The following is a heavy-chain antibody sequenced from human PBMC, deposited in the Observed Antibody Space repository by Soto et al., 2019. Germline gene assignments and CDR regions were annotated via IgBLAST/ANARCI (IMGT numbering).Heavy chain of an antibody. V-gene: IGHV1-69*08. CDR1: GGSFTSYI. CDR2: IIPIQGTE. D-gene: IGHD2-21*01. CDR3: ATSLGIVDHAYMDV. J-gene: IGHJ6*03. Sequence: QVQLVQYGAEVKKPGSSVKVSCEASGGSFTSYIFTWLRQAPGQGLEWMGRIIPIQGTENYALKFQDRVTINADKSTNTAYLELRSLRPNDTALYYCATSLGIVDHAYMDVWGKGTTVTVSS.